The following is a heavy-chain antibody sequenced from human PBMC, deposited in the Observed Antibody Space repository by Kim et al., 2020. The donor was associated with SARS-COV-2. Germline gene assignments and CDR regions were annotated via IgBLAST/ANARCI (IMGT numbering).Heavy chain of an antibody. J-gene: IGHJ4*02. Sequence: LSLTCAASGFKFSDYSMSWVRQARGKGLQWVANIKEDGSEKDYVDSVKGRFTISRDNARNSVYLQMDSLGADDTAVYYCARVDLDTAYRPLDYWGQG. D-gene: IGHD2-21*02. CDR3: ARVDLDTAYRPLDY. CDR1: GFKFSDYS. V-gene: IGHV3-7*01. CDR2: IKEDGSEK.